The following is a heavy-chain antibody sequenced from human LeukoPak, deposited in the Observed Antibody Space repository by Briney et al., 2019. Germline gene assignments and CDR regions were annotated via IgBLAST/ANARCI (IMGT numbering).Heavy chain of an antibody. Sequence: GGSLRPSCAASGFTVSSNYMSWVSQAPGKGLEWVSVIYSGGSTYYADSVKGRFTISRDNSKNTLYLQMNSLRAEDTAVYYCARASWYSNPGAFDIWGQGTMVTVSS. J-gene: IGHJ3*02. V-gene: IGHV3-66*01. CDR2: IYSGGST. CDR3: ARASWYSNPGAFDI. CDR1: GFTVSSNY. D-gene: IGHD4-11*01.